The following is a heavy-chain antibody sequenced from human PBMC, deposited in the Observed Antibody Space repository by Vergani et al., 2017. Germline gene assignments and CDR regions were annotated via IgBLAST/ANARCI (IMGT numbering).Heavy chain of an antibody. J-gene: IGHJ6*02. D-gene: IGHD3-10*01. V-gene: IGHV4-38-2*01. Sequence: QVQLQESGPGLVKPSETLSLTCDVSDSSIMTNPYWGWFRQSPGKGLEWVRCIHHSGDTHYNSSPKSRVSISNVSSSKFSLSLTSVTAADTAIYYCARHRGSGGFFPSSYFYEMDVWRHRTTVTVSS. CDR1: DSSIMTNPY. CDR3: ARHRGSGGFFPSSYFYEMDV. CDR2: IHHSGDT.